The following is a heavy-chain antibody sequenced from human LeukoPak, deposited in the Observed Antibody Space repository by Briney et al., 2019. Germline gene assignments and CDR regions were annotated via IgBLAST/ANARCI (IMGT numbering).Heavy chain of an antibody. Sequence: PGRSLRLSCAATGFTFSSYAMSWVRQAPGKGLEWVSAISGSGGSTYYADSVKGRFTVSRDNSKNTLYLQMNSLRAEDMAVYYCAKVVGVYGTSPYYYYGMDVWGQGTTVTVSS. CDR2: ISGSGGST. D-gene: IGHD1-26*01. CDR1: GFTFSSYA. CDR3: AKVVGVYGTSPYYYYGMDV. J-gene: IGHJ6*02. V-gene: IGHV3-23*01.